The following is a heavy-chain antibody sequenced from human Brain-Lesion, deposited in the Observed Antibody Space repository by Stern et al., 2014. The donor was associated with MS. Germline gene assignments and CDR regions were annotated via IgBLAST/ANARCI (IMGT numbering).Heavy chain of an antibody. J-gene: IGHJ3*02. D-gene: IGHD6-13*01. CDR2: FEPEDGES. CDR1: GYTLTELS. Sequence: QVQLVQSGAEVKKPGASVKVSCKVSGYTLTELSMHWVRQAPGKGLAWMGGFEPEDGESIYEQKFQGRVTMTEDTSTDTAYMELSSLRSEDTAIYYCATDLQQPLVDTFDIWGQGTMVTVSS. V-gene: IGHV1-24*01. CDR3: ATDLQQPLVDTFDI.